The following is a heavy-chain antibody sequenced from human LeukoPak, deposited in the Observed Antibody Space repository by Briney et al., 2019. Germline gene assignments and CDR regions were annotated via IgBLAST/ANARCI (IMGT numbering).Heavy chain of an antibody. CDR2: IYTSGST. D-gene: IGHD6-13*01. CDR1: GGSISSGSYY. J-gene: IGHJ4*02. V-gene: IGHV4-61*02. Sequence: SQTLSLTCTVSGGSISSGSYYWSWIRQPAGKGLEWIGRIYTSGSTNYNPSLKSRVTISVDTSKNQFSLKLSSVTAADTAVYYCAKAAAAGTSYYFDYWGQGTLVTVSS. CDR3: AKAAAAGTSYYFDY.